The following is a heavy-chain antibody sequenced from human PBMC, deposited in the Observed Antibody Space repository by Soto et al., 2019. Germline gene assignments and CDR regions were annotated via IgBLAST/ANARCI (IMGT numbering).Heavy chain of an antibody. Sequence: QEQLQESGPGLVKPSGTLSLTCAVSGGSISSNNWWSWVRQPPGKGLEWIGEIYHSGSTNYIPSLKSRVTISVDKVNNQFSLNLSSVTAADTAVYYCARMAAAGTHFDYWGQGTLVAVSS. CDR2: IYHSGST. D-gene: IGHD6-13*01. CDR1: GGSISSNNW. CDR3: ARMAAAGTHFDY. J-gene: IGHJ4*02. V-gene: IGHV4-4*02.